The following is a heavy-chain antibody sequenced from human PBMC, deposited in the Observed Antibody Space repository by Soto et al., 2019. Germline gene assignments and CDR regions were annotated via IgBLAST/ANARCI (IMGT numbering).Heavy chain of an antibody. V-gene: IGHV3-23*01. Sequence: AGGSLRLSCAASGFTFSDFGMSWVRQAPGKGLEWVSVISGSGDATYYAASVKGRFTLSRDNSKNTLYLQMNSLTAEDTAVYYCAKEVVAARLTPFDYWGQGTLVTVSS. CDR1: GFTFSDFG. D-gene: IGHD6-6*01. CDR3: AKEVVAARLTPFDY. CDR2: ISGSGDAT. J-gene: IGHJ4*02.